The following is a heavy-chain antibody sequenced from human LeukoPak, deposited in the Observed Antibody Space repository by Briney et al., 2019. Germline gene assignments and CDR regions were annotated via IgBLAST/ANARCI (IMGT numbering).Heavy chain of an antibody. V-gene: IGHV1-2*02. Sequence: VKXXXXAXGYTFTGYYMHWVRQAPGQGLEWMGWINPNSGGTNYAQKFQGRVTMTRDTSISTAYMELSRLRSDDMAVYYCAXXXXXXXWXXSXXXXXYXXLWGRGTLVTASS. CDR3: AXXXXXXXWXXSXXXXXYXXL. CDR1: GYTFTGYY. J-gene: IGHJ2*01. CDR2: INPNSGGT.